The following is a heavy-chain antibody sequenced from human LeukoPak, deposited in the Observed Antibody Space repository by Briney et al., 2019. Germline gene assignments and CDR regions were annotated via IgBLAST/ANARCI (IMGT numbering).Heavy chain of an antibody. CDR1: GFTFSSYA. V-gene: IGHV3-30*04. CDR3: ARGSGLWDIVVVVAADFDY. D-gene: IGHD2-15*01. J-gene: IGHJ4*02. CDR2: ISYDGSNK. Sequence: GGSLRLSCAASGFTFSSYAMHWVRQAPGKGLEWVAVISYDGSNKYYADSVKGRFTISRDNSKNTLYLQMNSLRAEDTAVYYCARGSGLWDIVVVVAADFDYWGQGTLVTVSS.